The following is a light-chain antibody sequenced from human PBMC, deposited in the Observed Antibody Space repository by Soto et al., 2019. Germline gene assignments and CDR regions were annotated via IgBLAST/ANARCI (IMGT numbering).Light chain of an antibody. Sequence: EIVLTQSPGTLSLSPGERATLSCRASQSVTSRFLAWYQQKPAQPPRLLIYGVSSRAAGIPDRCSGSGSGTDFTLTITRLEPEDFAVYYCQQYDSSRTFGQGTKVEMK. V-gene: IGKV3-20*01. J-gene: IGKJ1*01. CDR2: GVS. CDR3: QQYDSSRT. CDR1: QSVTSRF.